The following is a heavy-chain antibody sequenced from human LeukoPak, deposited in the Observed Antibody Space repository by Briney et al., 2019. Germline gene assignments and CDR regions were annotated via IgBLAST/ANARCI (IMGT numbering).Heavy chain of an antibody. CDR3: ARSFVYGDYYFDY. J-gene: IGHJ4*02. D-gene: IGHD4-17*01. CDR1: GGTFSSYA. V-gene: IGHV1-69*05. Sequence: SVKVSCKASGGTFSSYAISWVRQAPGQGLEWMGGIIPIFGTANYAQKFQGRVTITTDESTSTAYMELSSLRSEDTAVYYCARSFVYGDYYFDYWGQGTLVTVSS. CDR2: IIPIFGTA.